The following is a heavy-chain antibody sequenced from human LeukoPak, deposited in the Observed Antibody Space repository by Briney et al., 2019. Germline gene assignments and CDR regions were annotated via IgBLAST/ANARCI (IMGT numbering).Heavy chain of an antibody. CDR3: ARELVDTAMVTVNAFDI. Sequence: GGSLRLSCAASGFSFSNYGLNWVRQAPGKGLEWVSYISSSSSTIYYADSVKGRFTISRDNAKNSLYLQMNSLRAEDTAVYYCARELVDTAMVTVNAFDIWGQGTMVTVSS. CDR1: GFSFSNYG. D-gene: IGHD5-18*01. V-gene: IGHV3-48*01. CDR2: ISSSSSTI. J-gene: IGHJ3*02.